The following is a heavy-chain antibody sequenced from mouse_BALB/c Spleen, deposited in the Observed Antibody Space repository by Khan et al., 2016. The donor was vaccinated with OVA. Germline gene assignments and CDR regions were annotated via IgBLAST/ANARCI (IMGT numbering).Heavy chain of an antibody. Sequence: EVELVESGGGLVQPGGSRKLSCAASGFTFIDYGMAWVRQTPGKGPEWIAFISSVAYSIYYADTVTGRFTISRENAKHPLYLEMSSLRSDDTAMCYCARGGFAYWGQGTLVTVSA. V-gene: IGHV5-15*02. CDR1: GFTFIDYG. CDR3: ARGGFAY. CDR2: ISSVAYSI. J-gene: IGHJ3*01.